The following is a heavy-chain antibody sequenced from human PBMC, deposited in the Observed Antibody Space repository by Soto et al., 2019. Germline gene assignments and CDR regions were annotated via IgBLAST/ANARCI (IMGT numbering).Heavy chain of an antibody. J-gene: IGHJ6*02. CDR3: ARGSLGVIGMDV. Sequence: PGGSLRLSCAASGFTFSSYAMSWVRQAPGKGLEWVSVIYSGGSTYYADSVKGRFTISRDNSKNTLYLQMNSLRAEDTAVYYCARGSLGVIGMDVWGQGTTVTVSS. CDR1: GFTFSSYA. D-gene: IGHD3-10*01. V-gene: IGHV3-53*01. CDR2: IYSGGST.